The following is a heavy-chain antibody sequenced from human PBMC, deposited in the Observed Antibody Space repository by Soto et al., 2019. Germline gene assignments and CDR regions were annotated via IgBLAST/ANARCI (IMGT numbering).Heavy chain of an antibody. Sequence: PGGSLRLSCAASGFTFSDYYMSWIRQAPGKGLEWVSYISSSSGYTNYADSVKGRFTISRDNAKNSLYLQMNSLRAEDTAVYYCAKEYGRLDYWGQGTLGTVAS. CDR2: ISSSSGYT. V-gene: IGHV3-11*06. CDR3: AKEYGRLDY. D-gene: IGHD4-17*01. CDR1: GFTFSDYY. J-gene: IGHJ4*02.